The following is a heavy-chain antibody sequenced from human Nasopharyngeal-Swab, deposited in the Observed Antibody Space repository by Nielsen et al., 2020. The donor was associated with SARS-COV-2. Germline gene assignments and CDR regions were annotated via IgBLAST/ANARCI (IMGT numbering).Heavy chain of an antibody. V-gene: IGHV1-8*01. CDR3: ARRRSSRAAADY. CDR1: GYTFSNYE. CDR2: MNPNSGNT. D-gene: IGHD6-13*01. Sequence: SVKVSCKASGYTFSNYEINWVRQATGQGLEWMGWMNPNSGNTGYAQKFQGRITMTRDTSITTAYLELSSLRSEDTAVYYCARRRSSRAAADYWGQGALLTVSS. J-gene: IGHJ4*02.